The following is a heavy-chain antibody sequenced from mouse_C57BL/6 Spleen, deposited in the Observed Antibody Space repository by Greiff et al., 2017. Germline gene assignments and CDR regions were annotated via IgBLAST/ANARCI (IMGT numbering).Heavy chain of an antibody. CDR3: AIDYYYAMDY. V-gene: IGHV1-19*01. CDR2: INPYNGGT. CDR1: GYTFTDYY. Sequence: EVQLQQSGPVLVKPGASVKMSCKASGYTFTDYYMNWVKQSHGKSLEWIGVINPYNGGTSYNQKFKGKATLTVDKSSSTAYMELNSLTSEDSAVYYCAIDYYYAMDYWGQGTSVTVSS. J-gene: IGHJ4*01. D-gene: IGHD2-13*01.